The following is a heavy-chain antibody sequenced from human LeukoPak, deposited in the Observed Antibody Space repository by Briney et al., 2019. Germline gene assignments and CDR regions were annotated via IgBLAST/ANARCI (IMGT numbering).Heavy chain of an antibody. V-gene: IGHV3-7*03. D-gene: IGHD2-2*01. CDR1: GFTFSNYW. J-gene: IGHJ6*02. CDR2: VKQDGSDK. CDR3: ARVDRSSASSPLHFGMDV. Sequence: GGSLRLSCATSGFTFSNYWMSWVRRAPGKGLEWVANVKQDGSDKYYVDSVKGRFTTSRDNSKNTLYLQMNSLRAEDTAVYYCARVDRSSASSPLHFGMDVWGQGTSVTVSS.